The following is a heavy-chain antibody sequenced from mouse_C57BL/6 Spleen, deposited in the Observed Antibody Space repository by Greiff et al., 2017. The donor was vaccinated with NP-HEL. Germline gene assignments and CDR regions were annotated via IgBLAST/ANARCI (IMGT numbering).Heavy chain of an antibody. CDR1: GYTFTSYD. CDR2: IYPRDGST. V-gene: IGHV1-85*01. J-gene: IGHJ1*03. D-gene: IGHD1-1*01. Sequence: QVQLQQSGPELVKPGASVKLSCKASGYTFTSYDINWVKQRPGPGLEWIGWIYPRDGSTKYNEQFKGKATLTVDTSSSTAYMELHSLTSEDSAVYFCARAPLYYGSSYYWYFDVWGTGTTVTVSS. CDR3: ARAPLYYGSSYYWYFDV.